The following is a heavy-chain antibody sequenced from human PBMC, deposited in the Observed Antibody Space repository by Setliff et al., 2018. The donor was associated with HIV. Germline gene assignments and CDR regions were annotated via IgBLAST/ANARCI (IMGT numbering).Heavy chain of an antibody. Sequence: ASVKVSCKASGYAFTMYGITWVRQAPGQGLEWMGWISGYNGKTNYAQNFQGRVTMTTDTSTSTAYMEVSSLRSEDTAMYYCARAIYSGYYYREFDYWGQGTLVTVSS. V-gene: IGHV1-18*01. J-gene: IGHJ4*02. CDR2: ISGYNGKT. D-gene: IGHD5-12*01. CDR1: GYAFTMYG. CDR3: ARAIYSGYYYREFDY.